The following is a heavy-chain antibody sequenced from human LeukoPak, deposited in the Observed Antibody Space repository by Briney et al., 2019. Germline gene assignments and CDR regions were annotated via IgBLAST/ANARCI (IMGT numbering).Heavy chain of an antibody. V-gene: IGHV5-10-1*01. CDR1: GYSFTSYW. J-gene: IGHJ6*02. D-gene: IGHD2-15*01. CDR2: IDPSDSYT. CDR3: ARPGEYCSGGSCDNYGMDV. Sequence: GESLKISCKGSGYSFTSYWISWVRQMPGKGLAWIGRIDPSDSYTNYSPSFQGHVTISADKSISTAYLQWSSLKASDTAMYYCARPGEYCSGGSCDNYGMDVWGQGTTVTVSS.